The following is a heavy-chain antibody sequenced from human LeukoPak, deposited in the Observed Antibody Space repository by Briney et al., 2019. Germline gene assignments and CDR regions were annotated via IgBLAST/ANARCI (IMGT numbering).Heavy chain of an antibody. V-gene: IGHV4-61*02. CDR1: GDSVTNSNYF. J-gene: IGHJ5*02. D-gene: IGHD2-2*01. Sequence: PSETLPLTCTVSGDSVTNSNYFWSWIRQPAGKRLEWIGRRHTTGSTNYHPSLKTRLTISEETSKNQFSLELRSVTAADTAIYYCARVAVKSAAMMYWFDVWGQGILVTVSS. CDR3: ARVAVKSAAMMYWFDV. CDR2: RHTTGST.